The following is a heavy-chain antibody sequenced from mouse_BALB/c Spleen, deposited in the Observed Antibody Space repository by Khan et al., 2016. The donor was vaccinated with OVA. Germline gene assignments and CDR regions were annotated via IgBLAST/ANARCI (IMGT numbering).Heavy chain of an antibody. J-gene: IGHJ2*01. CDR2: INPYNGAT. Sequence: VQLQQSGPELVKPGTSVKMSCKASGYRFTSYIIHWVKQRPGQGLEWIGYINPYNGATKYNEKFTGKATLTSDKSSNTAYMELSSLTSEDSAVYYCARGNWQSYYFDYWGQGTTLTVSS. D-gene: IGHD4-1*01. CDR3: ARGNWQSYYFDY. CDR1: GYRFTSYI. V-gene: IGHV1S136*01.